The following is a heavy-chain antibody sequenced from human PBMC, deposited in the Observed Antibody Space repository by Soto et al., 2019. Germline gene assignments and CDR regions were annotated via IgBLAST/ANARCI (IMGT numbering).Heavy chain of an antibody. CDR2: TSGSGGST. J-gene: IGHJ1*01. CDR3: AKVGYQGYSVGATTFFQH. V-gene: IGHV3-23*01. Sequence: GESLKISCAASGFTFSSYAMSWVRQAPGKGLEWVSATSGSGGSTYYADSVKGRFTISRDNSKNTLYLQMNSLRAEDTAVYYCAKVGYQGYSVGATTFFQHWGQGTLVTVSS. CDR1: GFTFSSYA. D-gene: IGHD1-26*01.